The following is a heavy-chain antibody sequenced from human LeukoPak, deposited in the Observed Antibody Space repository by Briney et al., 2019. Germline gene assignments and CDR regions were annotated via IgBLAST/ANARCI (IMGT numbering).Heavy chain of an antibody. J-gene: IGHJ4*02. Sequence: PGGSLRLSCAASGFNFSIYGMHWVRQAPGKGLERVTLVRCDQSATVYADSVQGRFAISRDNSKNTVYLQMNSLRVEDTALYFCVKDQGECPGSRCYLRFLEYWGQGTLVIVSS. CDR2: VRCDQSAT. D-gene: IGHD3-3*01. CDR1: GFNFSIYG. CDR3: VKDQGECPGSRCYLRFLEY. V-gene: IGHV3-30*02.